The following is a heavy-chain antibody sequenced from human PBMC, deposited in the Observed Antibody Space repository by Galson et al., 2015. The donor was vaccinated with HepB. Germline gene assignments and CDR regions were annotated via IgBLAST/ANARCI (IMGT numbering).Heavy chain of an antibody. CDR2: VSGYDGSA. Sequence: SVKVSCKASGYDFSKYGLSWVRQAPGQRLEWMGWVSGYDGSANYAPKFQGRVTMTTQKSTGTAYVEMRSLTSDDTAVYYCARDSRLELQLNNYYSYGMDVWGQGTAVLVS. CDR3: ARDSRLELQLNNYYSYGMDV. V-gene: IGHV1-18*01. D-gene: IGHD1-7*01. J-gene: IGHJ6*02. CDR1: GYDFSKYG.